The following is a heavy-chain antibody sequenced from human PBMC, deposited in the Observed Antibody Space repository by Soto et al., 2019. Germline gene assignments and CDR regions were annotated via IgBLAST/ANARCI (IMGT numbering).Heavy chain of an antibody. Sequence: SGPTLVNPTQTLTLTCTFSGFSLSTSGMCVSWIRQPPGKAPEWLALIDWDGDKYYNTSLKTRLNISKDTSKNQVVLAMTNMDPADTATYYCARIWVDHKNYHDHFDYWGEGTLVTVS. CDR2: IDWDGDK. J-gene: IGHJ4*02. CDR1: GFSLSTSGMC. CDR3: ARIWVDHKNYHDHFDY. V-gene: IGHV2-70*01. D-gene: IGHD1-7*01.